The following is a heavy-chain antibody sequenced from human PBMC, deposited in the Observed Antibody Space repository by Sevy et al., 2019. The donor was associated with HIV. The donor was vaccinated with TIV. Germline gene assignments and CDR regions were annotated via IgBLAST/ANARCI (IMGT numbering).Heavy chain of an antibody. D-gene: IGHD2-8*01. CDR3: ARGTHDCTNGVCYDYYGMDV. CDR1: GFNFSSYS. J-gene: IGHJ6*02. CDR2: ISSSSSYI. Sequence: GGSLRLSCAASGFNFSSYSMNWVRQAPGKGLEWVSSISSSSSYIYYADSVKGRFTISRDNAKNSLDLQMNSLRAEDTAVYYCARGTHDCTNGVCYDYYGMDVWGQGTTVTVSS. V-gene: IGHV3-21*01.